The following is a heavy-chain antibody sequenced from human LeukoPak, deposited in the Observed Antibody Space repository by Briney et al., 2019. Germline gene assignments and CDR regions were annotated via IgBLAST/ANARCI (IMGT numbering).Heavy chain of an antibody. J-gene: IGHJ4*02. CDR2: IYYSGST. CDR1: GGSISSGGYY. V-gene: IGHV4-39*01. CDR3: ARHPGNGGSSCFDY. Sequence: KSSQTLSLTCTVSGGSISSGGYYWGWIRQPPGKGLEWIGSIYYSGSTYYNPSLKSRVTISVDTSKNQFSLKLSSVTAADTAVYYCARHPGNGGSSCFDYWGQGTLVTVSS. D-gene: IGHD1-26*01.